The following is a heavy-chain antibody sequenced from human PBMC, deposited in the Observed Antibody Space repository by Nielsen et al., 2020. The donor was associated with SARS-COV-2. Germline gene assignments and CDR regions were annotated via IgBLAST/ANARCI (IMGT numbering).Heavy chain of an antibody. CDR1: GFTFSSYG. J-gene: IGHJ6*02. D-gene: IGHD6-13*01. CDR2: IRYDGSNK. CDR3: AKDMGIAAAGTVNLGGMDV. Sequence: GGSLRLSCAASGFTFSSYGMHWVRQAPGKGLEWVAFIRYDGSNKYYADSVKGRFTISRDNSKNTLYLQMNSLRAEDTAVYYCAKDMGIAAAGTVNLGGMDVWGQGTTVTASS. V-gene: IGHV3-30*02.